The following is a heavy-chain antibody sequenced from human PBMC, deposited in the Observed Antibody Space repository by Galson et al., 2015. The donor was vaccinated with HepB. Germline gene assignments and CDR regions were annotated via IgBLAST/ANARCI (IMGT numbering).Heavy chain of an antibody. CDR3: AKGSSGPPLGMDV. V-gene: IGHV4-39*01. D-gene: IGHD6-19*01. J-gene: IGHJ6*02. CDR1: GGSISSSSYY. CDR2: IYYSGST. Sequence: ETLSLTCTVSGGSISSSSYYWGWIRQPPGKGLEWIGSIYYSGSTYYNPSLKSRVTISVDTSENQFSLKLSSVTAADTAVYYCAKGSSGPPLGMDVWGQGTTVTVSS.